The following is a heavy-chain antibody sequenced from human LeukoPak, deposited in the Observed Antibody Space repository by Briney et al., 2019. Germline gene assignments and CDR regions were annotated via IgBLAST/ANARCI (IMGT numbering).Heavy chain of an antibody. CDR2: ISGYNGNT. V-gene: IGHV1-18*01. Sequence: GASVKASCKASGYTFTNYGSSWVRQAPGLGLEWMGWISGYNGNTNFAQKFQGRVTMTTDTSTSTAYMELRSLRSDDTAVYYCGRKVDTTMAPPDYWGQGTLVTVSS. J-gene: IGHJ4*02. CDR3: GRKVDTTMAPPDY. CDR1: GYTFTNYG. D-gene: IGHD5-18*01.